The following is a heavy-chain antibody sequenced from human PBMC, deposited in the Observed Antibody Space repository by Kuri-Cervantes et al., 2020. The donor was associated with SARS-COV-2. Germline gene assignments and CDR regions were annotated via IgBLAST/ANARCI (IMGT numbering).Heavy chain of an antibody. Sequence: GESLKISCAASGFTFSSYAMHWVRQAPGKGLEWVAVISYDGSNKYYADSVKGRFTISRDNSKNTLYLQVNSLRAEDTAVYYCASEMENGPGDGLVVPAAIDYWGQGTLVTVSS. V-gene: IGHV3-30-3*01. CDR3: ASEMENGPGDGLVVPAAIDY. J-gene: IGHJ4*02. D-gene: IGHD2-2*01. CDR2: ISYDGSNK. CDR1: GFTFSSYA.